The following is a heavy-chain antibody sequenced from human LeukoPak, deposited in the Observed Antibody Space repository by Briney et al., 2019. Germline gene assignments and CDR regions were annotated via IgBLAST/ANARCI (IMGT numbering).Heavy chain of an antibody. D-gene: IGHD1-20*01. V-gene: IGHV3-33*01. CDR1: GFTFSSYG. Sequence: GRSLRHSCAASGFTFSSYGMHWVRQAPGKGLEWVAVIWYDGSNKYYADSVKGRFTTSRGNSKNTLYLQMNSLRAEDTAVYYCARGSITGKYYGMDVWGQGTTVTVSS. CDR3: ARGSITGKYYGMDV. CDR2: IWYDGSNK. J-gene: IGHJ6*02.